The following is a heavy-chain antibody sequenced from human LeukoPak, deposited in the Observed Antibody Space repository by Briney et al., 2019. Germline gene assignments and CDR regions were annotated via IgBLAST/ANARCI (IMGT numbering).Heavy chain of an antibody. J-gene: IGHJ6*03. CDR1: GFTFSGYW. D-gene: IGHD3-3*01. Sequence: GGSPRLACAASGFTFSGYWMSWVRQAPGKGLEWVANIKQDGSEKYYVDSVKGRFTISRANAKNSLYLQMNSLRDEDTAVYYCAKDQAYYDFWSGYYRYYYYMDVWGKGTTVTVSS. CDR2: IKQDGSEK. V-gene: IGHV3-7*01. CDR3: AKDQAYYDFWSGYYRYYYYMDV.